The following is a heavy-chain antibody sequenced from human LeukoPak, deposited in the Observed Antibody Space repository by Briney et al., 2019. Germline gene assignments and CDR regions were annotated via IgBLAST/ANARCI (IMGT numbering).Heavy chain of an antibody. Sequence: SETLSLTCTVSGGSISSYYWSWIRQPPGKGLEWIGYIYYSGSTNYNPSLKSRVTISVDTSKNQFSLKLTSVTAADTAVYYCARAFYPGYYSYMAVWGKGTTVTVSS. V-gene: IGHV4-59*01. CDR3: ARAFYPGYYSYMAV. CDR2: IYYSGST. D-gene: IGHD3-3*02. J-gene: IGHJ6*03. CDR1: GGSISSYY.